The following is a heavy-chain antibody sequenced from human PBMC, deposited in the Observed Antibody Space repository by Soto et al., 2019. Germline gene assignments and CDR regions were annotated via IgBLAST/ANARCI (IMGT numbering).Heavy chain of an antibody. CDR2: ISSSSSYI. V-gene: IGHV3-21*01. CDR3: ARVPSRYCSGGSCYDSGDFDY. Sequence: GGSLRLSCAASGFTFSSYSMNWVRQAPGKGLEWVSSISSSSSYIYYADSVKGRFTISRDNAKNSLYLQMNSLRAEDTAVYYCARVPSRYCSGGSCYDSGDFDYWGQGTLVTVSS. D-gene: IGHD2-15*01. CDR1: GFTFSSYS. J-gene: IGHJ4*02.